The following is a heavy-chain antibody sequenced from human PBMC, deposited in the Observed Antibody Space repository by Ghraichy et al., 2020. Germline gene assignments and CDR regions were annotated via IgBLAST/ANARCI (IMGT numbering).Heavy chain of an antibody. V-gene: IGHV3-48*02. CDR3: ARSFGSSWLPDIDGFDY. CDR2: ISSSSSTI. CDR1: GFTFSSYS. D-gene: IGHD6-13*01. J-gene: IGHJ4*02. Sequence: GGSLRLSCAASGFTFSSYSMNWVRQAPGKGLEWVSYISSSSSTIYYADSVKGRFTISRDNAKNSLYLQMNSLRDEDTAVYYCARSFGSSWLPDIDGFDYWGQGTLVTVSS.